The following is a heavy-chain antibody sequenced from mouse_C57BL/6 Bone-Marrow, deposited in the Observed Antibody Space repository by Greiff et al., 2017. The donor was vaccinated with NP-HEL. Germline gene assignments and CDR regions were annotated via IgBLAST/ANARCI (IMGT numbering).Heavy chain of an antibody. D-gene: IGHD2-4*01. J-gene: IGHJ3*01. CDR1: GYTFTSYW. CDR2: IHPNSGST. V-gene: IGHV1-64*01. CDR3: ARLAGDYDGGRFAY. Sequence: VQLQQPGAELVKPGASVKLSCKASGYTFTSYWMHWVKQRPEQGLEWIGMIHPNSGSTNYNEKFKSKATLTVDKSSSTAYMQLSSLTSEDSAVYYCARLAGDYDGGRFAYWGQGTLVTVSA.